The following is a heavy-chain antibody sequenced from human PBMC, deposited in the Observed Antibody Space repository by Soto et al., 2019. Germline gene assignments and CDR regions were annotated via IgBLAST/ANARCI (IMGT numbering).Heavy chain of an antibody. D-gene: IGHD6-19*01. CDR3: ASMIAVTGIADGYYDR. J-gene: IGHJ2*01. CDR2: IYYSGST. Sequence: QLQLQESGPGLVKPSETLSLTCTVSGGSISSYYWSWIRQPPGKGLEWIGYIYYSGSTNYNPSLKSRVTLSVDTSKKQFSLKLSPLTAVDTPVYYCASMIAVTGIADGYYDRWGRGTLSRSPQ. CDR1: GGSISSYY. V-gene: IGHV4-59*01.